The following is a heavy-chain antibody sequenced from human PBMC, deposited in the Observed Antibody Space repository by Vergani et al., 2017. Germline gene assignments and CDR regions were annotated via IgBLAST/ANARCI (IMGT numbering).Heavy chain of an antibody. CDR1: GFTLSNYD. D-gene: IGHD3-16*01. V-gene: IGHV3-33*01. J-gene: IGHJ6*03. Sequence: QVQLVESGGGVVQRGGSLRLSCATSGFTLSNYDMHWVRQAPGKGLEWVAGIWHDGSNEKYVDSVQGRFTISRDNSKNTLYLEMESLRVEDTAVYFCARDKSKRAPAVMGTYYYYMDVWGKGTKVTVSS. CDR2: IWHDGSNE. CDR3: ARDKSKRAPAVMGTYYYYMDV.